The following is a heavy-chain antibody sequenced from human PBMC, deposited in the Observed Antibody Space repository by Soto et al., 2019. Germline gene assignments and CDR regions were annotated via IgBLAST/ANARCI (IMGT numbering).Heavy chain of an antibody. Sequence: SETLSLTCTVSVGSISSYYWSWIRQPPGKGLEWIGYISYSGSTNYNPSLKSRVTISEDTSKRQFSLKLSSVTTADTAVYYCARLMARDYFDYWGQGTLVTVS. CDR1: VGSISSYY. CDR2: ISYSGST. J-gene: IGHJ4*02. V-gene: IGHV4-59*08. CDR3: ARLMARDYFDY.